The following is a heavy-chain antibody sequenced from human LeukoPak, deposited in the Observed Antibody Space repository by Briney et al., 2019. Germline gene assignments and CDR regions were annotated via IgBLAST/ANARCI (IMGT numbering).Heavy chain of an antibody. CDR1: GGSIFTYY. Sequence: SETLSLTCSISGGSIFTYYWSWVRQPAGKGLEWIGRIHTGGSTNYSSSLKSRVTMSLDTSKNQFSLKLASVTAADTAVYYCARIFDRDAWGQGTMVTVSS. D-gene: IGHD3-22*01. CDR2: IHTGGST. V-gene: IGHV4-4*07. CDR3: ARIFDRDA. J-gene: IGHJ3*01.